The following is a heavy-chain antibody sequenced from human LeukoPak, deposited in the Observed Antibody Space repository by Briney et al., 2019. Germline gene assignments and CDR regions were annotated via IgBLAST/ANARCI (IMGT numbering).Heavy chain of an antibody. D-gene: IGHD1-1*01. CDR3: TTGGHGNFSVSLS. Sequence: GGSLRLSCAASGLGFSDAWMTWVRQAPGRGLEWLGRLKSKTEGGAAEYAAPAKGRFTISRDDSKNTMYLQMSGLKTEDTAVYYCTTGGHGNFSVSLSWGQGTLVTVSS. V-gene: IGHV3-15*01. CDR2: LKSKTEGGAA. CDR1: GLGFSDAW. J-gene: IGHJ4*02.